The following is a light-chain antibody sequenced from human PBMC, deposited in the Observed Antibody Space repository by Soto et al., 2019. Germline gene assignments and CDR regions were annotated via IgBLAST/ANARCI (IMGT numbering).Light chain of an antibody. J-gene: IGLJ1*01. CDR3: CSFAGSYTSYV. V-gene: IGLV2-11*01. Sequence: QSVLTQPRSVSGSPGQSVTISCTGTTNYVSWYQQHPGKAPKLMIYDVNKRPSGVPDRFSGSKSGNTASLTISGPQAEDEADYYCCSFAGSYTSYVFGTGTKVTVL. CDR1: TNY. CDR2: DVN.